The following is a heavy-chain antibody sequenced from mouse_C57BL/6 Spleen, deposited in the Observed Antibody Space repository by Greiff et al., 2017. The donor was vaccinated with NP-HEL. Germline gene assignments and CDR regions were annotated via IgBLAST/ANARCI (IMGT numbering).Heavy chain of an antibody. J-gene: IGHJ2*01. CDR3: ARSDSNYEYYFDY. V-gene: IGHV1-53*01. CDR2: INPSNGGT. Sequence: VQLQQPGTELVKPGASVKLSCKASGYTFTSYWMHWVKQRPGQGLEWIGNINPSNGGTNYNEKFKSKATLTVDKSSSTAYMQLSSLTSEDSAVYYCARSDSNYEYYFDYWGQGTTLTVSS. D-gene: IGHD2-5*01. CDR1: GYTFTSYW.